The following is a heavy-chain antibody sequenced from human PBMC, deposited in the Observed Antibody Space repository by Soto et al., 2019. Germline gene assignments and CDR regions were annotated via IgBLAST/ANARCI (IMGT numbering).Heavy chain of an antibody. CDR1: GYTFTSYG. J-gene: IGHJ4*02. V-gene: IGHV1-18*01. Sequence: QVQLVQSGAEVKKPGASVKVSCKASGYTFTSYGISWVRQAPGQGLEWMGWISAYNGNTHYAQKLQGRVTMTTDTSTSTAYMELRSLRSDDTAGYFCARTGFYYYGSGSPVAVDYWGQGTLVTVSS. CDR2: ISAYNGNT. CDR3: ARTGFYYYGSGSPVAVDY. D-gene: IGHD3-10*01.